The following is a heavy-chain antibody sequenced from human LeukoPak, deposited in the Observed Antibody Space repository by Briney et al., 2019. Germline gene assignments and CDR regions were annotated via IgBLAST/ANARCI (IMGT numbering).Heavy chain of an antibody. J-gene: IGHJ4*02. CDR1: RYTFTGYY. D-gene: IGHD6-19*01. V-gene: IGHV1-2*02. CDR2: INPNTGAT. CDR3: ARDRVGSGWPRPFYFEV. Sequence: ASVKVSCKPSRYTFTGYYLHWVRQAPGQALEWMGWINPNTGATVYAQNFQGRVTMSRDTSISTAYLDLSGLRFDDTAVYYCARDRVGSGWPRPFYFEVWGQGTLVTVSS.